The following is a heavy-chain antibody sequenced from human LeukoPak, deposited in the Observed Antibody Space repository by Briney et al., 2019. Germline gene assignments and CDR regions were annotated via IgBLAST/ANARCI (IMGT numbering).Heavy chain of an antibody. J-gene: IGHJ3*02. D-gene: IGHD5-18*01. V-gene: IGHV1-46*01. Sequence: ASVKVSCKASGYAFTSYYMHWVRQAPGQGLEWMGIINPSGGSTSYAQKFQGRVTMTRDTSTSTVYMELSSLRSEDTAVYYCARDLNFFPAMVFPPKHDAFDIWGQGTMVTVSS. CDR2: INPSGGST. CDR1: GYAFTSYY. CDR3: ARDLNFFPAMVFPPKHDAFDI.